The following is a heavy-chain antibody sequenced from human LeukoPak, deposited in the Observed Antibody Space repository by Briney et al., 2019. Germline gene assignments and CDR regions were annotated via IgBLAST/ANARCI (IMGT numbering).Heavy chain of an antibody. D-gene: IGHD2-2*01. V-gene: IGHV3-7*01. J-gene: IGHJ5*02. CDR3: ARDDCSSISCYHNWFDP. CDR1: GFTLSSYW. Sequence: GGSLRLSCAASGFTLSSYWMSWVRQAPGKGLEWVANIKQDGSEKYYVDSVKGRFTISRDDAKNSLYLQMNSLRAEDTAVYYCARDDCSSISCYHNWFDPWGQGTLVTVSS. CDR2: IKQDGSEK.